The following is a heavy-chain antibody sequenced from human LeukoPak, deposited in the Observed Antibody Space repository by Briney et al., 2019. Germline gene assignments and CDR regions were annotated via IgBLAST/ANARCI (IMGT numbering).Heavy chain of an antibody. J-gene: IGHJ4*02. V-gene: IGHV3-74*01. CDR3: ARELVVRAGGYFDN. CDR1: GFTFSTYW. Sequence: PGGSLRLSCAASGFTFSTYWMHWVRHAPGKGLVWVSRINGDATSTRYADSVKGRFTISRDNAKNTLYLQMNSLRVEDTAVYYCARELVVRAGGYFDNWGQGTPVTVPS. CDR2: INGDATST. D-gene: IGHD2-2*01.